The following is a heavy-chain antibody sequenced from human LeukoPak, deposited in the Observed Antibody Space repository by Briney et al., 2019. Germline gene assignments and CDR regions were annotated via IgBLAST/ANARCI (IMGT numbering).Heavy chain of an antibody. V-gene: IGHV4-59*01. CDR2: VHYSGST. Sequence: GSLRLSCAASGFTFSDYYWSWIRQPPGKGLEWIGYVHYSGSTNYNPSLKSRVTISIDTSNNQFALKLSAVTAAETAVYYCARNTAAGSYNYFDAWGQGTLVTVSS. CDR1: GFTFSDYY. J-gene: IGHJ5*02. D-gene: IGHD6-13*01. CDR3: ARNTAAGSYNYFDA.